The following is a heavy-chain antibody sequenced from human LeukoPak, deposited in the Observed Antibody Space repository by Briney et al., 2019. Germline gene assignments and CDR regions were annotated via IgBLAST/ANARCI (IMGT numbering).Heavy chain of an antibody. J-gene: IGHJ6*02. Sequence: QPGGSLRLSCAASGFTFSSYAMSWVRQAPGKGLEWVSAISGSGGSTYYADSVKGRFTISRDNSKNTLYLQMNSLRAEDTAVYYCAKVGREDSSWYIYYYGMDVWGQGTTVTVPS. CDR2: ISGSGGST. D-gene: IGHD6-13*01. V-gene: IGHV3-23*01. CDR3: AKVGREDSSWYIYYYGMDV. CDR1: GFTFSSYA.